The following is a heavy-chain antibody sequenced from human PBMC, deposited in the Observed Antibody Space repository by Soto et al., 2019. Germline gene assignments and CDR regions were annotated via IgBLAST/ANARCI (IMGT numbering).Heavy chain of an antibody. Sequence: GASVKVSCKASGYIFTSYYMHWVRQTPGHGLEWMGVVNPSGGSTTYAQRFQGRVSMTRDTSTTTVYMELSSLRSDDTAVYYCARGDSMIDVAPGGMDVWGQGTTVTAP. V-gene: IGHV1-46*01. D-gene: IGHD3-22*01. CDR3: ARGDSMIDVAPGGMDV. CDR2: VNPSGGST. J-gene: IGHJ6*02. CDR1: GYIFTSYY.